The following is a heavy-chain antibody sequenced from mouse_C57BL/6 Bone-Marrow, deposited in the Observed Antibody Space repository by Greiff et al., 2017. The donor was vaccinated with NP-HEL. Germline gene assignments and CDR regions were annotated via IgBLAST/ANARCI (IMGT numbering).Heavy chain of an antibody. V-gene: IGHV1-19*01. CDR3: ARRTLYSSPFAY. J-gene: IGHJ3*01. D-gene: IGHD2-5*01. CDR2: INPYNGGT. Sequence: EVQLQQSGPVLVKPGASVKMSCKASGYTFTDYYMNWVKQSHGKSLEWIGVINPYNGGTSYNQKFKGKATLTVDKSSSTAYMELNSLTSEDSAVYYCARRTLYSSPFAYWGQGTLVTVSA. CDR1: GYTFTDYY.